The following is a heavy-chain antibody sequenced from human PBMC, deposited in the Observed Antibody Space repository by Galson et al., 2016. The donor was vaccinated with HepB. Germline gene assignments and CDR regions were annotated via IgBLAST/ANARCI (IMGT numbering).Heavy chain of an antibody. CDR1: GYTFTGYY. D-gene: IGHD3-22*01. J-gene: IGHJ4*02. CDR2: VNPNTGGT. CDR3: ARGYYYDTAGYYRPYYFDY. V-gene: IGHV1-2*04. Sequence: SVKVSCKASGYTFTGYYMHWVRQAPGQGLEWMGWVNPNTGGTKYAQKFQGSVTMTRDTSISTACMELSRLRSDDTAVYYCARGYYYDTAGYYRPYYFDYWGQGTLVTVSS.